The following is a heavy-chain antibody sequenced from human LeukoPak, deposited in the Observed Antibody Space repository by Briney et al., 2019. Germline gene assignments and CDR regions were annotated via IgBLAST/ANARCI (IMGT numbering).Heavy chain of an antibody. CDR1: GFTFDDYA. CDR3: AKDEFVASDFTGAFDV. CDR2: ISWNSGSI. V-gene: IGHV3-9*03. J-gene: IGHJ3*01. Sequence: GGSLRLSCAAAGFTFDDYAMHWVRQAPGKGLEWVSGISWNSGSIGYADSVKGRFTISRDNAKNSLYLQMNSLRAEDMAFYYCAKDEFVASDFTGAFDVWGQGTMVTVSS. D-gene: IGHD2-8*02.